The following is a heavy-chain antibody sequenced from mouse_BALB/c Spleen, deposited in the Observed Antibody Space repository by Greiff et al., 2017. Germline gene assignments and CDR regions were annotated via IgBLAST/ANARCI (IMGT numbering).Heavy chain of an antibody. CDR1: GFSLTGYG. CDR2: IWGDGST. D-gene: IGHD2-1*01. Sequence: VMLVESGPGLVAPSQSLSITCTVSGFSLTGYGVNWVRQPPGKGLEWLGMIWGDGSTDYNSALKSRLSISKDNSKSQVFLKMNSLQTDDTARYYCARDRGIYYGNYVAYWGQGTLVTVSA. V-gene: IGHV2-6-7*01. J-gene: IGHJ3*01. CDR3: ARDRGIYYGNYVAY.